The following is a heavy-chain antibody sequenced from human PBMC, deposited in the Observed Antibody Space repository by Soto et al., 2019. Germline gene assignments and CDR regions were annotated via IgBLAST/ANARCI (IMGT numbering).Heavy chain of an antibody. CDR3: ERDLENCGGECSSAFDI. J-gene: IGHJ3*02. CDR2: SKSDGSDT. Sequence: GGAVRLSCVASGFNFRTNWMHWVRQAPGKRLEWVSRSKSDGSDTTYADSVQGRFTTSRDNAKNMLYLQMDSLRAADTAVYFCERDLENCGGECSSAFDIWGQGTMVTVS. CDR1: GFNFRTNW. V-gene: IGHV3-74*01. D-gene: IGHD2-21*01.